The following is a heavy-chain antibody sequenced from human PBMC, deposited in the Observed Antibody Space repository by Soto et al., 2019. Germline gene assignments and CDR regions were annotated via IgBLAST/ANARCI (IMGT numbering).Heavy chain of an antibody. CDR1: GFTFSSYW. CDR2: INSDGSST. J-gene: IGHJ3*02. CDR3: ARMQGAAAGTAFAFDI. D-gene: IGHD6-13*01. V-gene: IGHV3-74*01. Sequence: GGSLRLSCAASGFTFSSYWMHWVRQAPGKGLVWVSRINSDGSSTSYADSVKGRFTISRDNAKNTLYLQMNSLRAEDTAVYYCARMQGAAAGTAFAFDIWGQGTMVTVSS.